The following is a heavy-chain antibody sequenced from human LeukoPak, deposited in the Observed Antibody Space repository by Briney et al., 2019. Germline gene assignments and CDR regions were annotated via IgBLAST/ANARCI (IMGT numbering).Heavy chain of an antibody. D-gene: IGHD3-10*01. CDR3: ARAKPKNMVRGLIMRRESRYYFDY. Sequence: GGSLRLSCAASGFTFSSYGMSWVRQAPGKGLEWVSAISGSGDDTYYADSVKGRFTISRDNSKSTLYIQMNSLRAEDTAVYYCARAKPKNMVRGLIMRRESRYYFDYWGQGTLATVSS. CDR1: GFTFSSYG. V-gene: IGHV3-23*01. CDR2: ISGSGDDT. J-gene: IGHJ4*02.